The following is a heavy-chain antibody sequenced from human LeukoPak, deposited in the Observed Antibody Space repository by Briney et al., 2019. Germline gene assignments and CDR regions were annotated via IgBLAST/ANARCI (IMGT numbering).Heavy chain of an antibody. J-gene: IGHJ6*04. CDR1: GFTFSSYG. CDR3: ARDLRYCMDV. Sequence: PGRSLRLSCAASGFTFSSYGMRWVRQAPGKGLEWVAVIWHDGSNKYYADSVKGRFTISRDNSKNTLYLQMNSLRAEDTAVYYCARDLRYCMDVWGKGTTVTVSS. D-gene: IGHD3-9*01. CDR2: IWHDGSNK. V-gene: IGHV3-33*01.